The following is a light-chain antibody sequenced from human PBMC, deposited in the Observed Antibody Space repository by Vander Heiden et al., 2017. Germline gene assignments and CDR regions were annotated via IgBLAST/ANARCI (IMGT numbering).Light chain of an antibody. J-gene: IGKJ1*01. CDR3: QQCYSTRWT. V-gene: IGKV1-39*01. Sequence: EILLTQSPSSLSASLGDRATLSCRASQSISTTFNSQQQKPGKAPKLLIYGASSLQSGVPSRFSGSGSGTDFTLTISSLQPEDFATYYCQQCYSTRWTFGQGTKVEIK. CDR2: GAS. CDR1: QSISTT.